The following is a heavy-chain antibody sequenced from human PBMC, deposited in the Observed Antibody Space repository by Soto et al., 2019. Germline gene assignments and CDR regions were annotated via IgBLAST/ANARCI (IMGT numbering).Heavy chain of an antibody. J-gene: IGHJ6*03. CDR3: ARVSSSIAARTQTHYYYYMDV. Sequence: GGSLRLSCAASGFTVSSNYMSWVRQAPGKGLEWVSVIYSGGSTYYADSVKGRFTISRDNSKNTLYLQMNSLRAEDTAVYYCARVSSSIAARTQTHYYYYMDVWGKGTTVTVSS. CDR1: GFTVSSNY. V-gene: IGHV3-66*01. CDR2: IYSGGST. D-gene: IGHD6-6*01.